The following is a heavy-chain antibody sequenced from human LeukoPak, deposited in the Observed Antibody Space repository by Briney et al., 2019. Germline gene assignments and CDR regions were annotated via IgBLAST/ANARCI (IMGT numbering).Heavy chain of an antibody. V-gene: IGHV4-4*07. D-gene: IGHD6-19*01. CDR3: ARYGSSGWYYFDY. J-gene: IGHJ4*02. CDR2: IYTSGST. CDR1: GGSISSYC. Sequence: KPSETLSLTCTVSGGSISSYCWSWIRQPAGKGLEWIGRIYTSGSTNYNPSLKSRVTMSVDTSKNQFSLKLSSVTAADTAVYYCARYGSSGWYYFDYWGQGTLVTVSS.